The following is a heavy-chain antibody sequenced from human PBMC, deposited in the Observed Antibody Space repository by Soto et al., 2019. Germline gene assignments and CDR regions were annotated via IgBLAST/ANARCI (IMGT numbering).Heavy chain of an antibody. D-gene: IGHD6-19*01. J-gene: IGHJ4*02. V-gene: IGHV4-59*01. Sequence: ETLSLTCSVSAGSINNYQWIWVRQPPGKGLEWNGFIFYSGDTNYSTSLKSRVTISVDPSRNQFSLTLASVTAADTAGYYYARLSKYTSGWSAFDYWGRGTLVTVSS. CDR2: IFYSGDT. CDR1: AGSINNYQ. CDR3: ARLSKYTSGWSAFDY.